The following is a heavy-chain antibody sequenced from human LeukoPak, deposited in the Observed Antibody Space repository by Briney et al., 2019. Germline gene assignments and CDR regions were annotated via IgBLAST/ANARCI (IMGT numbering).Heavy chain of an antibody. CDR1: GFTFSSYS. CDR2: ISSSSSTI. Sequence: GGSLRLSCAASGFTFSSYSMNWVRQAPGKGLEWVSYISSSSSTIYYADSVKGRFTISRDNAKNSLYLQMNSLRAEDTAVYYCARDRIWFGELLYPSVDYWGQGTLVTVSS. D-gene: IGHD3-10*01. CDR3: ARDRIWFGELLYPSVDY. J-gene: IGHJ4*02. V-gene: IGHV3-48*04.